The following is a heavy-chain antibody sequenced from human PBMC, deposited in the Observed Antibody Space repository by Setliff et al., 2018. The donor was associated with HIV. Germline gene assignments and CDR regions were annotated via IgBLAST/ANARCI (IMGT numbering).Heavy chain of an antibody. D-gene: IGHD1-1*01. CDR2: INPDGNER. V-gene: IGHV3-7*03. Sequence: GGSLRLSCVAPGLDIGDYWMTWVRQAPGKGLEWVANINPDGNERYYMESVQGRFTISRDNIQNSLLLQMNSLTADDAAVYYCARVRTSTGAQYWGQGTLVTVSS. CDR3: ARVRTSTGAQY. J-gene: IGHJ4*02. CDR1: GLDIGDYW.